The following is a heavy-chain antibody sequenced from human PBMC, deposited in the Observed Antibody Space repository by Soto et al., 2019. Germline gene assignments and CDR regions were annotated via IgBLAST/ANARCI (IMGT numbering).Heavy chain of an antibody. CDR3: ARSPYSSGWYDY. Sequence: RRLSCAASGFTFSSYAMHWVRQAPGKGLEWVAVISYDGSNKYYADSVKGRFTISRDNSKNTLYLQMNSLRAEDTAVYYCARSPYSSGWYDYWGQGTLVTVSS. CDR2: ISYDGSNK. CDR1: GFTFSSYA. J-gene: IGHJ4*02. D-gene: IGHD6-19*01. V-gene: IGHV3-30-3*01.